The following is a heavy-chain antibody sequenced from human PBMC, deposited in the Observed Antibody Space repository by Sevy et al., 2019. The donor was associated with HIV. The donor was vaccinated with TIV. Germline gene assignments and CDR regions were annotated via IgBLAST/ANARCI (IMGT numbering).Heavy chain of an antibody. CDR2: FDPEDDET. CDR3: ATTKDYSESSGYPFDY. D-gene: IGHD3-22*01. Sequence: ASVKVSCKVSGYTLTEFSMHWVRQAPGKGLEWMATFDPEDDETIYAQKFQGRVTMAEDTSTDTVYMELSSLRSEDTAVYYCATTKDYSESSGYPFDYWGQGTLVTVSS. V-gene: IGHV1-24*01. CDR1: GYTLTEFS. J-gene: IGHJ4*02.